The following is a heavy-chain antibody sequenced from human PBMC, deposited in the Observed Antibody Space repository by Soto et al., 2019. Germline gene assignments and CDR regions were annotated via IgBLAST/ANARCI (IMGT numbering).Heavy chain of an antibody. D-gene: IGHD1-26*01. CDR1: GFTFTSYA. CDR2: ISDSGSTT. Sequence: EVQLLESGGGLVQPGGSLRLSCATSGFTFTSYAVTWVRQAPGKGLEWVSGISDSGSTTYYADSVKGRFTISRDNSKNTLYLQMNSLRADDTAVYYCAKVSLGAATITDYYYYGLDVWGQGTTVTDSS. J-gene: IGHJ6*02. V-gene: IGHV3-23*01. CDR3: AKVSLGAATITDYYYYGLDV.